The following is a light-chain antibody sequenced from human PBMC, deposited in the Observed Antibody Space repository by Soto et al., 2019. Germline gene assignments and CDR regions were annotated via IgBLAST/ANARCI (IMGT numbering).Light chain of an antibody. V-gene: IGKV1-33*01. J-gene: IGKJ4*01. CDR3: QQYYSVPLT. CDR1: HYLKKY. CDR2: EAS. Sequence: IQITQSPSSLSASVRDRVTIPCQASHYLKKYLNWYQEKPGKAPNLLIYEASNLQTGGPSRFSGSGSGTDFTFTISNLQPEDTGTYYCQQYYSVPLTFGGGTKVDI.